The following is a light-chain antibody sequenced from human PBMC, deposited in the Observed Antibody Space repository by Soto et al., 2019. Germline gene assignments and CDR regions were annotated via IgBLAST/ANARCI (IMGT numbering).Light chain of an antibody. Sequence: IQLTQSPSSLSASVGDRVTITCRASQDIAIYLAWYQQKPGEAPKLLIYAASTLYGGVPSRFSGSGSGTDFALTITSLQAEDFATYYCPPLRMYPSTFGGGTKVEIK. CDR3: PPLRMYPST. CDR1: QDIAIY. J-gene: IGKJ4*01. V-gene: IGKV1-9*01. CDR2: AAS.